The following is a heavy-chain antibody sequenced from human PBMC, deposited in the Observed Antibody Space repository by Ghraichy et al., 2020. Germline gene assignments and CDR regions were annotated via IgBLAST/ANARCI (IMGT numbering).Heavy chain of an antibody. Sequence: SETLSLTCAVSGVSFRDFYWTWIRQSPGKGLEWIGEVSHSGSTNYNPSLKTRVTISVDTSKNQFSLNLNSVTAADTAVYYCARVSRGWSYADYWGQGALVSVSS. CDR1: GVSFRDFY. J-gene: IGHJ4*02. CDR3: ARVSRGWSYADY. CDR2: VSHSGST. D-gene: IGHD6-19*01. V-gene: IGHV4-34*01.